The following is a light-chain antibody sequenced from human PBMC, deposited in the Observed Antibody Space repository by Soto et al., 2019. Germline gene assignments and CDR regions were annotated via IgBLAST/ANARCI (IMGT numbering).Light chain of an antibody. CDR2: GAS. J-gene: IGKJ1*01. CDR1: QSFSSSH. V-gene: IGKV3-20*01. Sequence: EIVLTQSPDTLSLSPGETATLSCRASQSFSSSHLAWYQQKVGQAPRLLIYGASSRATGIPDMLSGSGSGTDFTLIINRLDPEDFAVYYCQYYGTSTATFGQGTKVDIQ. CDR3: QYYGTSTAT.